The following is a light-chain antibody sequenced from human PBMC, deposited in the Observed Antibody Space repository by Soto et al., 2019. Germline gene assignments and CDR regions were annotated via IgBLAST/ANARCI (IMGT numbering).Light chain of an antibody. Sequence: EIVLTQSPXXXXXXPGXXXTXXGXXSQSVSSSYLAWYQQKPGQAPRLLIYGASSRATGIPDRFSGSGSGTDFTLTISRLEPEDFAVYYCQQYGSSPWTFGQGTMVDVK. CDR1: QSVSSSY. CDR2: GAS. V-gene: IGKV3-20*01. CDR3: QQYGSSPWT. J-gene: IGKJ1*01.